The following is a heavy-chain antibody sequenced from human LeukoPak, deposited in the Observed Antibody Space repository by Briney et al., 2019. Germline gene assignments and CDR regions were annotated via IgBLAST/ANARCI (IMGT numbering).Heavy chain of an antibody. Sequence: GGSLRLSCAASGFTFSSYAMSWVRQAPGKGLEWVSAISGSGGSTYYADSVKGRFTISRDNSKNSLYLQMNSLRTEDTALYYCAKGLYYGSGSYVDYWGQGTLVTVSS. CDR3: AKGLYYGSGSYVDY. CDR1: GFTFSSYA. D-gene: IGHD3-10*01. J-gene: IGHJ4*02. CDR2: ISGSGGST. V-gene: IGHV3-23*01.